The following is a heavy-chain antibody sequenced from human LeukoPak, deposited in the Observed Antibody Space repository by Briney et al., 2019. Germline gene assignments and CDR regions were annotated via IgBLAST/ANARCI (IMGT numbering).Heavy chain of an antibody. V-gene: IGHV4-34*01. Sequence: SETLSLTCAVYGGSFSGYYWSWIRQPPGKGLEWIGEINHSGTTNYNPSLESRVTISADTSMSQFSLKLRSVNAADTAVYYCASNGGYCRGASCRYYYFYMDVWGKGTTVTVSS. J-gene: IGHJ6*03. CDR3: ASNGGYCRGASCRYYYFYMDV. CDR2: INHSGTT. D-gene: IGHD2-15*01. CDR1: GGSFSGYY.